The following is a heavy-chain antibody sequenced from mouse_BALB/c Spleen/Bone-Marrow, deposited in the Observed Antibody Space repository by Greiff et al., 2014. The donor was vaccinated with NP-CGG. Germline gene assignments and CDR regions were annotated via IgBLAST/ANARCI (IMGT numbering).Heavy chain of an antibody. CDR1: GYTFTSYW. D-gene: IGHD2-2*01. Sequence: LQQSGSELVRPGASVKLSCKASGYTFTSYWMHWVKQRPGQGLEWIGNIYPGSGSTNYDEKFKSKATLTVDTSSSTAYMQLSSLTSEDSAVYYCTRGGVYYAYDGAWFAYRGQGTLVTVSA. J-gene: IGHJ3*01. V-gene: IGHV1S22*01. CDR2: IYPGSGST. CDR3: TRGGVYYAYDGAWFAY.